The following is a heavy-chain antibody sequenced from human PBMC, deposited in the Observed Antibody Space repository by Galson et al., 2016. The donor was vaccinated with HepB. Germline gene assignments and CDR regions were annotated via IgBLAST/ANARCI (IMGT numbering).Heavy chain of an antibody. J-gene: IGHJ2*01. CDR1: GFTFSTYG. D-gene: IGHD6-19*01. V-gene: IGHV3-33*01. CDR3: ARDRVGLASGRRLWYFDL. CDR2: IWSDGSDK. Sequence: SLRLSCAASGFTFSTYGMHWVRQPPGKGLEWVAFIWSDGSDKYYPDSVKGRLTISRDNSENTFFLDMNSLRAEDTAVCYCARDRVGLASGRRLWYFDLWGRGTLVTVSS.